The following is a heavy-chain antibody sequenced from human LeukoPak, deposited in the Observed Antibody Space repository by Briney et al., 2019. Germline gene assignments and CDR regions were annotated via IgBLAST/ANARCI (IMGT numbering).Heavy chain of an antibody. CDR1: GYTFTSYG. Sequence: ASVKVSCKASGYTFTSYGISWVRQAPGQGLEWMGWISAYNGNTNYAQKLQGRVTMTTDTSTSTAYMELRSLRSDDTAVCYCARAWRGGYQLPIDYWGQGTLVTVSS. V-gene: IGHV1-18*01. CDR2: ISAYNGNT. D-gene: IGHD2-2*01. CDR3: ARAWRGGYQLPIDY. J-gene: IGHJ4*02.